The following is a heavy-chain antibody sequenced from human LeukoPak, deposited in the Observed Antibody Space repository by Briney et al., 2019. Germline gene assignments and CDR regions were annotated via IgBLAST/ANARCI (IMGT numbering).Heavy chain of an antibody. J-gene: IGHJ4*02. CDR1: GGSISSYS. CDR3: ARVVSGSYSQFDY. CDR2: IYYSGST. D-gene: IGHD1-26*01. Sequence: SETLSLTCTVSGGSISSYSWNWIRQPPGRGLEWIGYIYYSGSTNYNPSLKSRVTISVDTSKNQFSLKLSSVTAADTAVYYCARVVSGSYSQFDYWGQGTLVTVSS. V-gene: IGHV4-59*01.